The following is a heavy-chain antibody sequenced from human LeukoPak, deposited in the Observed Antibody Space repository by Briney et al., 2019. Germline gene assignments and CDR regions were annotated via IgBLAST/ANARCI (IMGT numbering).Heavy chain of an antibody. CDR1: GYTFTSYD. V-gene: IGHV1-8*01. Sequence: RASVKVSCKASGYTFTSYDINWVRQATGQGLEWMGWMNPNSGNTGYAQKFQGRVTMTRNTSISTAYMELSSLRSEDTAVYYCARGRHYCSSTSCYSWFDPWGQGTLVTVSS. CDR2: MNPNSGNT. J-gene: IGHJ5*02. CDR3: ARGRHYCSSTSCYSWFDP. D-gene: IGHD2-2*01.